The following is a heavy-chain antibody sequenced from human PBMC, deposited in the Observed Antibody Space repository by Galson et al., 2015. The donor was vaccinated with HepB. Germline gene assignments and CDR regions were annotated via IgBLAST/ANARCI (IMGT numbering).Heavy chain of an antibody. CDR3: ATTVTAYFDY. CDR1: GFTFSSYG. D-gene: IGHD4-17*01. CDR2: IRYDGSNK. V-gene: IGHV3-30*02. Sequence: SLRLSCAASGFTFSSYGMHWVRQAPGKGLEWVAFIRYDGSNKYYADSVKGRFTISRDNSKNTLYLQMNSLRAEDTAVYYCATTVTAYFDYWGQGTLVTVSS. J-gene: IGHJ4*02.